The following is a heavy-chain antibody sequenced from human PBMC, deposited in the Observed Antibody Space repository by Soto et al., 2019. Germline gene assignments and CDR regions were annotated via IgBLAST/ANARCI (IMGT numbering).Heavy chain of an antibody. CDR2: IKSKSTGGTI. J-gene: IGHJ4*02. V-gene: IGHV3-15*01. CDR3: TTGDF. CDR1: GFIFTNAY. Sequence: PSGSLRLSCAASGFIFTNAYMSWVRQTPEKGLEWVARIKSKSTGGTIDYAAPVKGRFTISRDDYENTVSLQMNSLKAEDTALYYCTTGDFWGQGILVTVSS.